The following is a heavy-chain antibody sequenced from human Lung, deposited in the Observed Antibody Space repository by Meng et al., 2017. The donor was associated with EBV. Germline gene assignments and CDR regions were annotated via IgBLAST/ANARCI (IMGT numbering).Heavy chain of an antibody. CDR1: EYAFTSSA. CDR2: INTNTGNP. CDR3: ARETLGYCSSTSCYIGPPDY. D-gene: IGHD2-2*01. V-gene: IGHV7-4-1*02. Sequence: QLQVVHSPVELRKPVASGKVSCKALEYAFTSSAMNWWRQAPGQGLEWMGWINTNTGNPTYAQGITGRFVFSLDSSVSTAYLQISSLKAEDTAVYYCARETLGYCSSTSCYIGPPDYWGQGTLVTVSS. J-gene: IGHJ4*02.